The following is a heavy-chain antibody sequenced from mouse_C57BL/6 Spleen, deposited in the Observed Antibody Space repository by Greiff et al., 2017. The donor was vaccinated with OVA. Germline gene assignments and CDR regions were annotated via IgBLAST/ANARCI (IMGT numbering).Heavy chain of an antibody. J-gene: IGHJ4*01. D-gene: IGHD3-2*02. CDR2: ISSGSSTI. V-gene: IGHV5-17*01. CDR1: GFTFSDYG. Sequence: EVKVEESGGGLVKPGGSLKLSCAASGFTFSDYGMHWVRQAPEKGLEWVAYISSGSSTIYYADTVKGRFTISRDNAKNTLFLQMTSLRSEDTAMYYCAREDSSGYDAMDYWGQGTSVTVSS. CDR3: AREDSSGYDAMDY.